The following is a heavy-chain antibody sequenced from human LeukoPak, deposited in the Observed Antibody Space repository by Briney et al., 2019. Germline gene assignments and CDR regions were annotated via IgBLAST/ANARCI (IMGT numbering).Heavy chain of an antibody. CDR1: GGSISRSSYS. CDR3: ALREGYSSGWYRRDY. D-gene: IGHD6-19*01. CDR2: IYYSGST. V-gene: IGHV4-39*07. Sequence: SETLSLTCTVSGGSISRSSYSWGWIRQPPGKGLEWIGSIYYSGSTYYNPSLQSRVTISADTSKNQFSLKLSSVTAADTAVYYCALREGYSSGWYRRDYWGQGTLVTVSS. J-gene: IGHJ4*02.